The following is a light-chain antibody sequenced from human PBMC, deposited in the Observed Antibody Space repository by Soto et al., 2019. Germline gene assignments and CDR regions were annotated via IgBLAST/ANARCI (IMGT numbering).Light chain of an antibody. CDR1: QSVDIY. V-gene: IGKV3-11*01. J-gene: IGKJ2*01. CDR2: DTS. Sequence: EIVLTQSPATMSLFPGESATLSCRASQSVDIYLAWYQQKPGQAPRLLIYDTSIRPPGVPPRFSGSGSGADFTLTISSLEPEDFAVYYCQRCSNSPLLIFGQGTKLEI. CDR3: QRCSNSPLLI.